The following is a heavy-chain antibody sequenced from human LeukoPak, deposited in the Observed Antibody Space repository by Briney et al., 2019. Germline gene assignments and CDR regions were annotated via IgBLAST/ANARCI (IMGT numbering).Heavy chain of an antibody. J-gene: IGHJ4*02. V-gene: IGHV3-20*04. D-gene: IGHD3-22*01. CDR3: ARGKITMIVGPFDY. CDR2: RNGAST. Sequence: GGSLRLSCAASGFTFDDYAMNWVRQAPGKGLEWVSGRNGASTSYADSVKGRFAISRDNAKNSLYLQMNSLRAEDTAVYYCARGKITMIVGPFDYWGQGTLVTVSS. CDR1: GFTFDDYA.